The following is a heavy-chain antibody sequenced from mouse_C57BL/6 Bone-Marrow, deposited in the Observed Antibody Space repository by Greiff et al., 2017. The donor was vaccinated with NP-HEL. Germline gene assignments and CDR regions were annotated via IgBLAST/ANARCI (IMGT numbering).Heavy chain of an antibody. D-gene: IGHD2-3*01. CDR3: VRQGDDGYYHDY. J-gene: IGHJ2*01. V-gene: IGHV10-1*01. CDR2: IRSKSNNYAT. Sequence: EVQVVESGGGLVQPKGSLKLSCAASGFSFNTYAMNWVRQAPGKGLEWVARIRSKSNNYATYYADSVKDRFTISRDDSESMLYLQMNNLKTEDTAMYYCVRQGDDGYYHDYWGQGTTLTVSS. CDR1: GFSFNTYA.